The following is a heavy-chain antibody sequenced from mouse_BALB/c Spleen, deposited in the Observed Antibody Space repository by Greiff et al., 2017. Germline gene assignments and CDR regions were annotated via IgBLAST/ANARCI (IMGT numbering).Heavy chain of an antibody. D-gene: IGHD2-1*01. CDR3: ARGNPWFAY. V-gene: IGHV1S34*01. Sequence: LVKTGASVKISCKASGYSFTGYYMHWVKQSHGKSLAWIGYISCYNGATSYNQKFKGKATFTVDTSSSTAYMQFNSLTSEDSAVYYCARGNPWFAYWGQGTLVTVSA. CDR1: GYSFTGYY. CDR2: ISCYNGAT. J-gene: IGHJ3*01.